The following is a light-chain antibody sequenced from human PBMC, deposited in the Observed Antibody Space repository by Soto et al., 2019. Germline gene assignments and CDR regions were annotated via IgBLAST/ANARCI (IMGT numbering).Light chain of an antibody. CDR3: QQYGSSPLT. V-gene: IGKV3-20*01. CDR2: GAS. CDR1: QSVSSSY. J-gene: IGKJ4*01. Sequence: ETVLTQSPGSLSLSPGERATLSCRASQSVSSSYLAWYQQKPGQAPRLLIYGASSRATGIPNRFSGSGSETHFTITISRLEPEDFAVYYCQQYGSSPLTFGGGTKVEIK.